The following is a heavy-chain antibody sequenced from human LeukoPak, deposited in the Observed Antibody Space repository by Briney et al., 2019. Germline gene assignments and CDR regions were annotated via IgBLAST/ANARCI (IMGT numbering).Heavy chain of an antibody. D-gene: IGHD3-22*01. Sequence: GGSLRLSCAASGSTFSSYGMHWVRQAPGKGLEWVAVIWYDGSNKYYADSVKGRFTISRDNSKNTLYLQMNSLRAEDTAVYYCARDSNYYDRDWFDPWGQGTLVTVSS. V-gene: IGHV3-33*01. CDR1: GSTFSSYG. CDR2: IWYDGSNK. J-gene: IGHJ5*02. CDR3: ARDSNYYDRDWFDP.